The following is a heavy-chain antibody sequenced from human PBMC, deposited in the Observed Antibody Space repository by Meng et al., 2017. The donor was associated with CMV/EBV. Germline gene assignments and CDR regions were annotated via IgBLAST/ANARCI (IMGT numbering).Heavy chain of an antibody. CDR1: GGSISSGDYY. Sequence: QVQLQESGPGRVKPSKPLSLTCTVSGGSISSGDYYWSWMRQPPGKGLEWIGYIYYSGSTYYNPSLKSRVTISVDTSKNQFSLKLSSVTAADTAVYYCARTGEYPTFDYWGQGTLVTVSS. V-gene: IGHV4-30-4*08. CDR2: IYYSGST. CDR3: ARTGEYPTFDY. J-gene: IGHJ4*02. D-gene: IGHD2/OR15-2a*01.